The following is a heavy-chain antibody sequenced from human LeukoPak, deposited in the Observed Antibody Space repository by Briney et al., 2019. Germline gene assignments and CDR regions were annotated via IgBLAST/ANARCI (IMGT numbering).Heavy chain of an antibody. V-gene: IGHV1-69*13. CDR1: RGTFSSYA. D-gene: IGHD3-10*01. Sequence: GASVKVSCKASRGTFSSYAIIWVRQAPGQGLEWMGGIIPIFGTANYAQKFQGRVTISVDESTSTVYMELSSLRSEDTAVYYCARDVTMVRGARYRPYKWFDPWGQGTLVTVSS. CDR2: IIPIFGTA. J-gene: IGHJ5*02. CDR3: ARDVTMVRGARYRPYKWFDP.